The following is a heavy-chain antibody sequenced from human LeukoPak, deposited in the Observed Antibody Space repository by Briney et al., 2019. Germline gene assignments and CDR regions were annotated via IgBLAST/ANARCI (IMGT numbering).Heavy chain of an antibody. J-gene: IGHJ4*02. CDR1: GXIFSIYA. V-gene: IGHV3-64D*06. CDR2: VSANGGST. D-gene: IGHD6-19*01. Sequence: GGSLRLSCSGSGXIFSIYAIHWVRQAPGKGLEYVSGVSANGGSTNYTESVKGRFTISRDNSKNTVYLQMSGLRAEDTAVYYCVKDETSTGRGWYLFDYWGQGTLVTVSS. CDR3: VKDETSTGRGWYLFDY.